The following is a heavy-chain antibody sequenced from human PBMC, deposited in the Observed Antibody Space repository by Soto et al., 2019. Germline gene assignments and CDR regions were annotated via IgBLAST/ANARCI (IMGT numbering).Heavy chain of an antibody. CDR2: ISAYNGNT. D-gene: IGHD3-10*01. V-gene: IGHV1-18*01. CDR1: GYTFTSYG. J-gene: IGHJ5*02. CDR3: ARGRKLWFGEFIFDP. Sequence: GASVKVSCKASGYTFTSYGISWVRQAPGQGLEWMGWISAYNGNTNYAQKLQGRVTMTTDTSTSTAYMELRSLRSDDTAVYYCARGRKLWFGEFIFDPWGQGTLVTVSS.